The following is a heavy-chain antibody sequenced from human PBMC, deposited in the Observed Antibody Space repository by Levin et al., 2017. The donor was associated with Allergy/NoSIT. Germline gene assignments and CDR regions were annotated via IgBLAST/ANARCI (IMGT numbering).Heavy chain of an antibody. CDR2: IYYSGTT. J-gene: IGHJ4*02. D-gene: IGHD3-10*01. CDR1: GGSISTYY. Sequence: SETLSLTCTVSGGSISTYYWSWIRQPPGKGLEWIGYIYYSGTTSYNPSLKSRVSMSIDTSKNQFSLKLTSVTDADTAVYYCARGYYSGSGTATFDYWGQGTLVTVSS. V-gene: IGHV4-59*01. CDR3: ARGYYSGSGTATFDY.